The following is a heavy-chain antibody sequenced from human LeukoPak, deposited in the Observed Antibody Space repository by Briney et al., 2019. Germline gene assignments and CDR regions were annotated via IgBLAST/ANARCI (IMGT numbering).Heavy chain of an antibody. Sequence: SETLSLTCTVSGGSISSSSYYWGWIRQPPGKGLEWIGSIYYSGSTYYNPSLKSRVTISVDTPKNQFSLKLSSVTAADTAVYYCARHGSGDSSSWYGFPYWYFDLWGRGTLVTVSS. D-gene: IGHD6-13*01. CDR1: GGSISSSSYY. CDR2: IYYSGST. CDR3: ARHGSGDSSSWYGFPYWYFDL. V-gene: IGHV4-39*01. J-gene: IGHJ2*01.